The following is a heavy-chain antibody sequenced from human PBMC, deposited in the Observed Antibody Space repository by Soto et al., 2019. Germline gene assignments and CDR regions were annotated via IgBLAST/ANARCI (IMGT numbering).Heavy chain of an antibody. CDR3: AKVYTVVVPAAYSGLDV. V-gene: IGHV3-23*01. Sequence: GGSLRLSCAASGFTFSSYAMSWVRQAPGKGLEWVSAISGSGGSTYYADSVKGRFTISRDNSKNTLYLQMNSLRAEDTAVYYCAKVYTVVVPAAYSGLDVWGQGTTVTVSS. D-gene: IGHD2-2*01. J-gene: IGHJ6*02. CDR1: GFTFSSYA. CDR2: ISGSGGST.